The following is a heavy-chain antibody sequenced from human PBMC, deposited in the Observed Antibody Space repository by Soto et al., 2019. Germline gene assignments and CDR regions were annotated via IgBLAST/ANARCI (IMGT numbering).Heavy chain of an antibody. Sequence: SVKVSCKASGGTFSSYTISWVRQAPGQGLEWMGRIIPILGKTNYAQKIQGRVTITANKSTSTTYIELSSLRSEDTAVYYCARTSSPDAFDIWGQGTMVTVSS. J-gene: IGHJ3*02. CDR3: ARTSSPDAFDI. D-gene: IGHD6-13*01. CDR2: IIPILGKT. V-gene: IGHV1-69*02. CDR1: GGTFSSYT.